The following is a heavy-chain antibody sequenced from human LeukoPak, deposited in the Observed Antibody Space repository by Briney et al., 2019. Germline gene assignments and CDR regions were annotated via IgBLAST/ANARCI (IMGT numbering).Heavy chain of an antibody. CDR1: GFTFSSYA. CDR3: ARDRNAPAKYFFDY. CDR2: ITCSGGST. Sequence: PGGSLRLSCAASGFTFSSYAMSWVRQAPGEGLEWVSAITCSGGSTYYADSVKGLFTISRDNSKNTLYLQMNSLRTEDTAMYYCARDRNAPAKYFFDYWGQGTLVTVSS. J-gene: IGHJ4*02. D-gene: IGHD1-1*01. V-gene: IGHV3-23*01.